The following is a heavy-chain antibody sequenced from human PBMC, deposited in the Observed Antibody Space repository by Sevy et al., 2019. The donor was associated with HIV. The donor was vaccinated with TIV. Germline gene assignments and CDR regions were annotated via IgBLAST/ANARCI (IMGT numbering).Heavy chain of an antibody. V-gene: IGHV3-23*01. CDR1: GFTFDSYA. CDR2: ISGSGYST. CDR3: AKDRVTVFGVVVTFDS. J-gene: IGHJ4*02. Sequence: GGSLTLSCAASGFTFDSYAMSWVRQVPGKGLEWVSSISGSGYSTYYADSVKGRFIISRDSSKNMVFLQMDSLRVEDSAVYFCAKDRVTVFGVVVTFDSWGQGTLVTVSS. D-gene: IGHD3-3*01.